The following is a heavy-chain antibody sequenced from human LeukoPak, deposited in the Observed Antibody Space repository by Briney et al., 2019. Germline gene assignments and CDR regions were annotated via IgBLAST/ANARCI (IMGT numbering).Heavy chain of an antibody. J-gene: IGHJ3*02. Sequence: GESLKTSCKCSEYSFTSYWIGGVRQMPGKSLEWMWVIYLVDSDTRNSPSSQGQVTISAAKSRTTAYLQWSSLKASDTAMYYCARRGTSMFGGVHMGPDDGFDIWGQGTMVTVSS. D-gene: IGHD3-16*01. V-gene: IGHV5-51*01. CDR3: ARRGTSMFGGVHMGPDDGFDI. CDR1: EYSFTSYW. CDR2: IYLVDSDT.